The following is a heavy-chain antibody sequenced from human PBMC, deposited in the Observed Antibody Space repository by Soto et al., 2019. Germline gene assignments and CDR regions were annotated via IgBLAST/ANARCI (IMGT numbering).Heavy chain of an antibody. CDR2: IYPGDSDT. CDR1: GYSFTSYW. Sequence: GVSMKISCKVSGYSFTSYWIGWVSQMPGKGLEWMGIIYPGDSDTRYSPSFQGQVTISADKSISTAYLQWSSLKASDTAMYYCARLTQLWFQYGMDVWGQGTTVTVSS. CDR3: ARLTQLWFQYGMDV. J-gene: IGHJ6*02. V-gene: IGHV5-51*01. D-gene: IGHD5-18*01.